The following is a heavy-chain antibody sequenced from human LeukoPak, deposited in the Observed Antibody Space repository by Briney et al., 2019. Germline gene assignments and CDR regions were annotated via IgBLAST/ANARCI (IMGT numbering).Heavy chain of an antibody. J-gene: IGHJ4*02. Sequence: PGGSLRLSCRASGFSFSIYSMNWVRQAPGEGLEWGSVIRAEGAPTYSAASVRGRFTICKDNSRNMLYLQMNSLRAEDTATYYCVKDGHCRDSICATKIVVAGYLDHWGQGTQVTVSA. CDR2: IRAEGAPT. CDR1: GFSFSIYS. CDR3: VKDGHCRDSICATKIVVAGYLDH. D-gene: IGHD6-19*01. V-gene: IGHV3-23*01.